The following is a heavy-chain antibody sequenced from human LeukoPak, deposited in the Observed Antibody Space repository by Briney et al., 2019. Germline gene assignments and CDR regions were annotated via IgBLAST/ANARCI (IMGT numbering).Heavy chain of an antibody. Sequence: GESLRLSCIASGFTFSSYAMSWVRQAPGKGLEWVSGISGSGGSTYYADSVKGRFTISRDNSKNTLYLQMNSLRAEDTAVYYCAKTVAGYYFDYWGQGTLVTVSS. CDR3: AKTVAGYYFDY. J-gene: IGHJ4*02. V-gene: IGHV3-23*01. CDR2: ISGSGGST. D-gene: IGHD6-19*01. CDR1: GFTFSSYA.